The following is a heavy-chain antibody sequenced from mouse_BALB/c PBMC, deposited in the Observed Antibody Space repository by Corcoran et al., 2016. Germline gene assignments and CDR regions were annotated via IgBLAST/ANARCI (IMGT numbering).Heavy chain of an antibody. J-gene: IGHJ4*01. CDR1: GFSLSTSGMG. V-gene: IGHV8-12*01. Sequence: QVTLKESGPGILQPSQTLSLTCSFSGFSLSTSGMGVSWIRQPSGKGLVWLAHIYWDDDKRYNPSLKSRLTISKDTSSNQVFLKITSVDTADTATYYCARRAWYYGNSGYYAMDYWGQGTSVTVSS. CDR3: ARRAWYYGNSGYYAMDY. D-gene: IGHD2-1*01. CDR2: IYWDDDK.